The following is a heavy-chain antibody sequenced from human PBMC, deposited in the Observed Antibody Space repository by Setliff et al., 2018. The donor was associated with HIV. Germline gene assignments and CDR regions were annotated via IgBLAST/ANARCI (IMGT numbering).Heavy chain of an antibody. V-gene: IGHV4-59*11. J-gene: IGHJ4*02. CDR1: GGSISSHY. CDR3: ARHSYCGGDCIEYYFDY. D-gene: IGHD2-21*02. CDR2: IYYSGST. Sequence: ETLSLTCTVSGGSISSHYWSWIRQPPGKGLEWIGSIYYSGSTNYNPSLKSRVTISLGVSKNQFSLRLTSVTAADTAVYYCARHSYCGGDCIEYYFDYWGQGTLVTVSS.